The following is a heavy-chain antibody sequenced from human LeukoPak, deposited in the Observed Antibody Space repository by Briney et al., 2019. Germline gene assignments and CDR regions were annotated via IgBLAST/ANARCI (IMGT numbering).Heavy chain of an antibody. CDR1: GYTFTGYY. CDR3: AIGVSWDYYDSSGYYLDY. J-gene: IGHJ4*02. Sequence: ASVKVSCKASGYTFTGYYMHWVRQAPGQGLEWMGWINPNSGGTNYAQKFQGWVTMTRDTSISTAYMELSRLRSDDTAVYYCAIGVSWDYYDSSGYYLDYWGQGTLVTVSS. V-gene: IGHV1-2*04. CDR2: INPNSGGT. D-gene: IGHD3-22*01.